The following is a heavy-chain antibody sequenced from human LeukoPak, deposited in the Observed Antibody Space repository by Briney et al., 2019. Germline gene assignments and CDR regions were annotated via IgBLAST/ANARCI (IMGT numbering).Heavy chain of an antibody. CDR1: GYSSTNYG. CDR3: ARGVPVIVYYMDV. V-gene: IGHV1-18*01. D-gene: IGHD1-26*01. CDR2: IHIYRGNT. Sequence: GASVKVSCKASGYSSTNYGISWVRQAPGQGLEWMGWIHIYRGNTNYAQKFQGRVTMTTDTSTSTVYMEVRGLRSDDTAMYYCARGVPVIVYYMDVWGKGTTVTVSS. J-gene: IGHJ6*03.